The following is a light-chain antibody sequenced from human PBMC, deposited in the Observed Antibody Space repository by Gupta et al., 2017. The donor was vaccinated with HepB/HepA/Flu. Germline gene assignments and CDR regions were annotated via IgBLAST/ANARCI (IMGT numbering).Light chain of an antibody. J-gene: IGLJ2*01. CDR2: EVS. Sequence: QSALPQPPSASGSPGQSVTISCTGTSSDVGGSNYVSWYQQYPGKAPKVMIYEVSKRPSGVPDRFSGSKSGNTASLTVSGIQAEDDADYYCSSYAGSNNFRVFGGGTKLTVL. CDR1: SSDVGGSNY. CDR3: SSYAGSNNFRV. V-gene: IGLV2-8*01.